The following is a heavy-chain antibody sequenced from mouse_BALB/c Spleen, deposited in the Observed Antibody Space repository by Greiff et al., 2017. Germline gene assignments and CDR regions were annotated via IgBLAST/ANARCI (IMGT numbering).Heavy chain of an antibody. CDR1: GFAFSSYD. J-gene: IGHJ1*01. D-gene: IGHD2-1*01. V-gene: IGHV5-12-1*01. CDR3: ARHRAYGNYYWYFDV. CDR2: ISSGGGST. Sequence: EVQLVESGGGLVKPGGSLKLSCAASGFAFSSYDMSWVRQTPEKRLEWVAYISSGGGSTYYPDTVKGRFTISRDNAKNTLYLQMSSLKSEDTAMYYCARHRAYGNYYWYFDVWGAGTTVTVSS.